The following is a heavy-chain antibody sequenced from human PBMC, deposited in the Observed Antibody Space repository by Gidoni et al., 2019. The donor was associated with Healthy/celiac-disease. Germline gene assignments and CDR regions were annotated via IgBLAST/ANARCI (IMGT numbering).Heavy chain of an antibody. CDR1: GGSLSSYY. CDR2: IYYSGST. CDR3: ARHRLGSGWWKVDAFDI. Sequence: QVQLQESGPGLVKPSETLSLTCTVSGGSLSSYYWSWIRQPPGKGLEWIGYIYYSGSTNYNPSLKSRVTIAVDTSKNQFSLKLSSVTAADTAVYYCARHRLGSGWWKVDAFDIWGQGTMVTVSS. V-gene: IGHV4-59*08. J-gene: IGHJ3*02. D-gene: IGHD6-19*01.